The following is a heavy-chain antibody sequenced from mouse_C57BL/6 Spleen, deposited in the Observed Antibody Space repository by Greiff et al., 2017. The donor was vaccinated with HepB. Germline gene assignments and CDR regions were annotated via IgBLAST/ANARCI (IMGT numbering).Heavy chain of an antibody. CDR1: GYTFTDYY. D-gene: IGHD1-1*02. J-gene: IGHJ1*03. CDR2: INPYNGGT. CDR3: ADPLVGTADLRYFDV. V-gene: IGHV1-19*01. Sequence: VQLQQSGPVLVKPGASVKMSCKASGYTFTDYYMNWVKQSHGKSLEWIGVINPYNGGTSYNQKFKGKATLTVDKSSSTAYMQLNSLTSEDSAVYYGADPLVGTADLRYFDVWGTGTTVTVSS.